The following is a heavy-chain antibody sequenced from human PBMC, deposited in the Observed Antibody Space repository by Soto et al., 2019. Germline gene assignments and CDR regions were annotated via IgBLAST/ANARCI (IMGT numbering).Heavy chain of an antibody. J-gene: IGHJ6*02. CDR3: VRVRPTDYVGNYTNGMDV. CDR1: GGTLSNYA. V-gene: IGHV1-69*01. Sequence: QVQLVQSGAEVKKPGSSVKVSCKASGGTLSNYAFTWVRQAPGQGLEWMGGIIPIFNTANYAQKFQGRVTITADESTSTAYMEVNSLRSEDTAVYYCVRVRPTDYVGNYTNGMDVWGQGTTVTVSS. CDR2: IIPIFNTA. D-gene: IGHD4-17*01.